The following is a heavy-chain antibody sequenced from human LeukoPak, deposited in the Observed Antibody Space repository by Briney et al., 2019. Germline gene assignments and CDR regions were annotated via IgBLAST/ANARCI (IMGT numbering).Heavy chain of an antibody. CDR2: INHSGST. Sequence: PSETLSLTCAVYGGSFSGYYWSWIRQPPGKGLEWIGEINHSGSTNYNPSLKSRVTISVDTSKNQFSLKLSSVTAADTAVYYCARSLGRVPGYSSGDYWGQGTLVTVSS. CDR1: GGSFSGYY. V-gene: IGHV4-34*01. D-gene: IGHD6-19*01. CDR3: ARSLGRVPGYSSGDY. J-gene: IGHJ4*02.